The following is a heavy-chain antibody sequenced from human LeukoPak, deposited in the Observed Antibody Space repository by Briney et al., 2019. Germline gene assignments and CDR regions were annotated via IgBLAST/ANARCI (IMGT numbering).Heavy chain of an antibody. J-gene: IGHJ4*02. D-gene: IGHD6-19*01. Sequence: SVKVSCKASGYTFTNYYMHWVRQAPGQGLEWMGGIIPIFGTANYAQKFQGRVTITADESTSTAYMELSSLRSEDTAVYYCARGRGQWLYFDYWGQGTLVTVSS. V-gene: IGHV1-69*13. CDR2: IIPIFGTA. CDR3: ARGRGQWLYFDY. CDR1: GYTFTNYY.